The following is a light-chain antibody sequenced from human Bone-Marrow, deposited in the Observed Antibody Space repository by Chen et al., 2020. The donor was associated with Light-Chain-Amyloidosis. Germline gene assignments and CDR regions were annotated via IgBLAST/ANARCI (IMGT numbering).Light chain of an antibody. CDR3: AAWDGGLGGEV. Sequence: QSVLTQPPSASGTPGQRVTISCSAASSNIGSNYVYWYQHFPGAAPKLLIHRNNQRPSGVADRFAASKSGTSAFRASRGLRAEDEADYYCAAWDGGLGGEVFGSGTKVIVL. CDR2: RNN. V-gene: IGLV1-47*01. CDR1: SSNIGSNY. J-gene: IGLJ1*01.